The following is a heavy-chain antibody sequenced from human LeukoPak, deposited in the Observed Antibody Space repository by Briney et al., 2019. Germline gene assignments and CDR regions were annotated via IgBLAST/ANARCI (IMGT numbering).Heavy chain of an antibody. CDR3: ARDVEAGGYFDY. V-gene: IGHV1-69*05. CDR1: GGTFSSYA. J-gene: IGHJ4*02. CDR2: IIPIFGTA. D-gene: IGHD2-8*02. Sequence: SVKVSCKASGGTFSSYAISWVRQAPGRGLEWMGRIIPIFGTANYAQKFQGRVTITTDESTSTAYMELISLRSEDTAVYYCARDVEAGGYFDYWGQGTLVTVSS.